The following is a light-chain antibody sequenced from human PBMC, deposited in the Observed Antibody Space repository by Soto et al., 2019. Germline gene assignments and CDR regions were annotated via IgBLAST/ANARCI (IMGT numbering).Light chain of an antibody. CDR3: QKYNSWPWT. V-gene: IGKV3-11*01. CDR1: QSFSTW. CDR2: EAS. Sequence: DIELTQSPATLSSSLGDRATISCRASQSFSTWLAWHHQKPGQAPQVLIYEASSLDTGIPPRFSGSGSGTEFTLTISSLEPEDFAVYYCQKYNSWPWTFGQGTQVEIK. J-gene: IGKJ1*01.